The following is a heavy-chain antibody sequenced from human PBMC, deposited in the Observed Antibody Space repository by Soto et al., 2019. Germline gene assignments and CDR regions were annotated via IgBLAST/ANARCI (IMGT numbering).Heavy chain of an antibody. V-gene: IGHV3-23*01. CDR2: ISGSGGST. CDR3: AKAVRSWSGYYYYGMDV. Sequence: EVPLLESGGGLVQPGGSLRLSCAASGFTFSSYAMSWVRQAPGKGLEWVSAISGSGGSTYYADSVKGRFTISRDNSKNTLYLQMNSLRAEDTAVYYCAKAVRSWSGYYYYGMDVWGRGTTVTVSS. CDR1: GFTFSSYA. D-gene: IGHD3-3*01. J-gene: IGHJ6*02.